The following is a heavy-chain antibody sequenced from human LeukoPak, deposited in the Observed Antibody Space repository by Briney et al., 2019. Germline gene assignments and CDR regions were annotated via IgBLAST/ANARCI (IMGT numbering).Heavy chain of an antibody. Sequence: GGSLRLSCAAPGFTFSSYAMSWVRQAPGKGLEWVSAISGSGGSTYYADSVKGRFTISRDNSKNTLYLQMNSLRAEDTAVYYCAKDPVATILSAYWGQGTLVTVSS. V-gene: IGHV3-23*01. CDR1: GFTFSSYA. D-gene: IGHD5-12*01. CDR2: ISGSGGST. CDR3: AKDPVATILSAY. J-gene: IGHJ4*02.